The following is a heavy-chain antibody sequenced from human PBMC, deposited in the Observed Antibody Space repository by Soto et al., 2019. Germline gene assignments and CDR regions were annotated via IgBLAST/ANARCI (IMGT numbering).Heavy chain of an antibody. V-gene: IGHV4-30-4*01. D-gene: IGHD2-21*01. CDR2: IYYSGST. Sequence: SETLSLTCTVSGGSISSGDYYWSWIRQPPGKGLEWIGYIYYSGSTYYNPSLKSRVTISVDTSKNQFSLKLSSVTAADTAVYYCARGSRPGDYDGWSYSPYTHGMAVWGQGTTVTVSS. CDR1: GGSISSGDYY. J-gene: IGHJ6*02. CDR3: ARGSRPGDYDGWSYSPYTHGMAV.